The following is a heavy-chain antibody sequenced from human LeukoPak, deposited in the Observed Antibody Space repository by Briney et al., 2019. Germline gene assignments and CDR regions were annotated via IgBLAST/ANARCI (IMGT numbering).Heavy chain of an antibody. CDR1: GGSISSGGYY. CDR3: ARDRGAYCGGDCESIARYFDL. V-gene: IGHV4-61*08. CDR2: IYYSGST. Sequence: SETLSLTCTVSGGSISSGGYYWSWIRQHPGKGLEWIGYIYYSGSTNYNPSLKSRVTISVDTSKNQFSLKLSSVTAADTAVYYCARDRGAYCGGDCESIARYFDLWGRGTLVTVSS. J-gene: IGHJ2*01. D-gene: IGHD2-21*01.